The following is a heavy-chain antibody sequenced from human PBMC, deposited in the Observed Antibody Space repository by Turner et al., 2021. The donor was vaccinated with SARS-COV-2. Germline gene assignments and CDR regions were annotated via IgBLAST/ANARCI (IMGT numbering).Heavy chain of an antibody. J-gene: IGHJ4*02. CDR1: GFTVSSNY. CDR3: ARDYGDWG. V-gene: IGHV3-53*04. Sequence: EVQLVESGGGLVQPGGSLGLSCAVSGFTVSSNYRSWVRQAPGKGLEWVSLIYSGGSTYYADTVKGRFTISRHNSKNTLYLQMNSLRAEDTAVYYCARDYGDWGWGQGTLVTVSS. CDR2: IYSGGST. D-gene: IGHD4-17*01.